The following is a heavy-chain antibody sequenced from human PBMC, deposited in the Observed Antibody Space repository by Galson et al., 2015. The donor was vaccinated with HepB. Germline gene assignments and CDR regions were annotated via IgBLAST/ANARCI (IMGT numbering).Heavy chain of an antibody. Sequence: SLRLSCAASGFTFSNAWMSWVRQAPGKGLEWVGRIKSKTDGGTTDYAAPVKGRFTISRDDSKNTLYLQMNSLKTEDTAVYYCTRALGGQLVFWFDPWGQGTLVTVSS. CDR2: IKSKTDGGTT. CDR3: TRALGGQLVFWFDP. J-gene: IGHJ5*02. D-gene: IGHD6-6*01. CDR1: GFTFSNAW. V-gene: IGHV3-15*01.